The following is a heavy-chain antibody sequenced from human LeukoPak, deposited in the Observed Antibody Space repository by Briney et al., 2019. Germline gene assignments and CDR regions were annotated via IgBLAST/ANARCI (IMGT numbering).Heavy chain of an antibody. Sequence: GGFLRLSCAASGFTFSSYAMHWVRQAPGKGLEWVAVISYDGSNKYYADSVKGRFTISRDNSKNTLYLQMNSLRAEDTAVYYCARDPELGYCSGGSCYNYWGQGTLVTVSS. CDR3: ARDPELGYCSGGSCYNY. V-gene: IGHV3-30-3*01. CDR2: ISYDGSNK. CDR1: GFTFSSYA. J-gene: IGHJ4*02. D-gene: IGHD2-15*01.